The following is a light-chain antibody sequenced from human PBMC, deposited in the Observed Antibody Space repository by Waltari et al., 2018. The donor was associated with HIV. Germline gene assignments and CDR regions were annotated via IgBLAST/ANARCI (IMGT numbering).Light chain of an antibody. V-gene: IGKV1-9*01. J-gene: IGKJ3*01. CDR2: AAS. CDR1: QAISSN. Sequence: DIQLTQYPSFMSASVGDRVTLTCLPSQAISSNLAWYQQKPGQAPTLLIYAASSLPSGVPSRFSGSRSGTEFTLTIRSLQPEDFATDYWQQLNSYPPFTFGPGTTVD. CDR3: QQLNSYPPFT.